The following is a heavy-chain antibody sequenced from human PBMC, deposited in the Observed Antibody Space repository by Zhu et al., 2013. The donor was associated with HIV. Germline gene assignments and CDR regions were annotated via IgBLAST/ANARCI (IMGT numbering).Heavy chain of an antibody. Sequence: QVHLVQSGAEVRKPGASVRVSCKASGYNFPTYGINWVRQGPWTRDVEWEWEWISTSTPKQSLQRSSRARLTMTTDTSTNTADMELRSLTSDDTAVYFCARSFSGYSENYMFDYWGQGTLVTVSS. CDR3: ARSFSGYSENYMFDY. CDR2: ISTSTPK. V-gene: IGHV1-18*01. CDR1: GYNFPTYG. J-gene: IGHJ4*02. D-gene: IGHD5-18*01.